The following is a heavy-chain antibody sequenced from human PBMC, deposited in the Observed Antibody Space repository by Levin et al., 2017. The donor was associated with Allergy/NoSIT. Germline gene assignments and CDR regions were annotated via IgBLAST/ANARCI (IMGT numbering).Heavy chain of an antibody. Sequence: ASVKVSCKGSGYSFTSYWISWVRQMPGKGLEWMGRIDPSDSYTNYSPSFQGHVTISADKSISTAYLQWSSLKASDTAMYYCARQRSPGAFDIWGQGTMVTVSS. D-gene: IGHD2-15*01. CDR3: ARQRSPGAFDI. V-gene: IGHV5-10-1*01. CDR2: IDPSDSYT. J-gene: IGHJ3*02. CDR1: GYSFTSYW.